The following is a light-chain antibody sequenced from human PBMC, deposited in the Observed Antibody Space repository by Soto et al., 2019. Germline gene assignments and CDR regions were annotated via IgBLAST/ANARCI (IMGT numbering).Light chain of an antibody. V-gene: IGKV3-11*01. J-gene: IGKJ5*01. CDR1: QSVSSY. CDR2: DAS. CDR3: QQRSNWPPSIT. Sequence: EIVFTQSPVTLSLSPGERATLSCRASQSVSSYLARYQQKPGQAPTLLIYDASNRASGIPDRVSGSGSGTDFTLTFSSLEPEDFAVYYCQQRSNWPPSITFGQGTRLEIK.